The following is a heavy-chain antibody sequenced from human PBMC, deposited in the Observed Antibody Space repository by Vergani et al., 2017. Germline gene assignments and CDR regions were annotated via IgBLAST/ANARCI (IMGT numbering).Heavy chain of an antibody. CDR1: GFTFSSYA. D-gene: IGHD2-2*01. CDR3: AKDRGLPAATNYFDY. Sequence: VQLVESGGGVVQPGRSLRLSCAASGFTFSSYAMHWVRQAPGKGLEWVAVISYDGSNKYYADSAKGRFTISRDNSKNTLYLQMNSLRAEDTAVYYCAKDRGLPAATNYFDYWGQGTLVTVSS. J-gene: IGHJ4*02. V-gene: IGHV3-30-3*01. CDR2: ISYDGSNK.